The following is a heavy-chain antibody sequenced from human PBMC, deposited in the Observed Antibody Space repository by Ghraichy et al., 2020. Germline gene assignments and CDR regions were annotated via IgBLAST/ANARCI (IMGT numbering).Heavy chain of an antibody. Sequence: SETLSLTCSVSGDFIANNRHFWGWIRQAPGKGLEWIATMYHGGNTYYSPSLKSRVTMSVDMSTNQFSLKLSSVTASDTAVYYCARRTGEYNDYGYYYYMDVWGKGTTVIV. D-gene: IGHD4-17*01. CDR1: GDFIANNRHF. J-gene: IGHJ6*03. CDR3: ARRTGEYNDYGYYYYMDV. CDR2: MYHGGNT. V-gene: IGHV4-39*01.